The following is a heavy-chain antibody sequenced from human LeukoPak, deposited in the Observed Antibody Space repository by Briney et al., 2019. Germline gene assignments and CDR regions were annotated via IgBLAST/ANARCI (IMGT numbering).Heavy chain of an antibody. CDR1: GYTFTGYY. Sequence: ASVKVSCKASGYTFTGYYMHWVRQAPGQGLEWMGWINPNSGGTNYAQKCQGRVTMTRDTSISTAYMELSRLRSDDTAVYYCARGAGTSLVDYWGQGTLVTVSS. V-gene: IGHV1-2*02. D-gene: IGHD6-13*01. CDR2: INPNSGGT. J-gene: IGHJ4*02. CDR3: ARGAGTSLVDY.